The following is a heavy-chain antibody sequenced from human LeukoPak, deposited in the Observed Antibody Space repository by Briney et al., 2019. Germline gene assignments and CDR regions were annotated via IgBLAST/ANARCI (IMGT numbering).Heavy chain of an antibody. CDR3: AREGGPYRPLDY. J-gene: IGHJ4*02. CDR2: VHLSGRT. V-gene: IGHV4-4*02. CDR1: GGSISSTNW. Sequence: PSGTLSLTCGVSGGSISSTNWWTWVRQPPGKGLECLGEVHLSGRTNYNPSLESRVTMSVDMSENHISLKLTSVTAADTAVYYCAREGGPYRPLDYSGQGTLVTVSS.